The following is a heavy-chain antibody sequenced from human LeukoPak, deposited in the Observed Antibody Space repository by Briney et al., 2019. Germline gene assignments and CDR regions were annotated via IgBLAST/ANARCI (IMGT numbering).Heavy chain of an antibody. D-gene: IGHD6-13*01. V-gene: IGHV3-74*01. CDR1: GFTFSSYW. Sequence: GSLRLSCAASGFTFSSYWMHWVRQAPGKGLVWVSRINTDGGITTYADSVKGRFTISRDNAKNTLHLQMSSLRAEDTAVYYCARGRQTSNWYYFDYWGQGTLVTVSS. CDR2: INTDGGIT. CDR3: ARGRQTSNWYYFDY. J-gene: IGHJ4*02.